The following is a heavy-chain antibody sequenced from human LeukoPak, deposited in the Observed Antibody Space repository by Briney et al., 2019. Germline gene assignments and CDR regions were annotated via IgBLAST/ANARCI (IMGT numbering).Heavy chain of an antibody. CDR1: GYTFTSYG. CDR3: ARDRSRVAVAGLGAY. CDR2: ISAYNGNT. Sequence: ASVKVSCKASGYTFTSYGISWVRQAPGQGLEWMGWISAYNGNTKYAQKLQGRVTMTTDTSTSTAYMELRSLRSDDTAVYYCARDRSRVAVAGLGAYWGQGTLVTVSS. J-gene: IGHJ4*02. D-gene: IGHD6-19*01. V-gene: IGHV1-18*04.